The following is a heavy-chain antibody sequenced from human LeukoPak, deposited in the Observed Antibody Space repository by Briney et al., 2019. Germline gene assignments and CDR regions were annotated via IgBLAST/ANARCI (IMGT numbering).Heavy chain of an antibody. Sequence: GGSLRLSCEASGFTFSSYSMNWVRQAPGKGLEWISYISTSTTTIYYANSVKGRFTISRDNSKNTLYLQMNSLRAEDTAVYYCAKGSNYYDSSGYYEKFDYWGQGTLVTVSS. J-gene: IGHJ4*02. V-gene: IGHV3-48*01. CDR2: ISTSTTTI. CDR1: GFTFSSYS. D-gene: IGHD3-22*01. CDR3: AKGSNYYDSSGYYEKFDY.